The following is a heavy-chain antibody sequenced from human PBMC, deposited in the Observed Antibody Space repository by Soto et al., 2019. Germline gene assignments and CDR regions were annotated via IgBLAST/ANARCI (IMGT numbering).Heavy chain of an antibody. Sequence: PGGSLRLSCAASGFTFSSYGMHWVRQAPGKGLEWVAVIWYDGSNKYYADSVKGRFTISRDNSKNTLYLQMNSLRAEDTAVYYCARDWAPAAGTRLDYWGQGTLVTVSS. CDR1: GFTFSSYG. V-gene: IGHV3-33*01. CDR2: IWYDGSNK. D-gene: IGHD6-13*01. CDR3: ARDWAPAAGTRLDY. J-gene: IGHJ4*02.